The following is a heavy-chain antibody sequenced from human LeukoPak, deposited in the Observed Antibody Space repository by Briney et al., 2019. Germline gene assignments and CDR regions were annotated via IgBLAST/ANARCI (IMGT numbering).Heavy chain of an antibody. D-gene: IGHD2-2*01. CDR1: GFTFRIFC. J-gene: IGHJ6*02. Sequence: PRGSVRIPFSSSGFTFRIFCMLLGRPAPARGPAGGGGIWYDGSNKYYADSVKGRFTISRDNSKNTLYLQMNSLRAEDTAVYYCARDLNAYQYYYYGMDVWGQGTTVTVSS. V-gene: IGHV3-33*01. CDR3: ARDLNAYQYYYYGMDV. CDR2: IWYDGSNK.